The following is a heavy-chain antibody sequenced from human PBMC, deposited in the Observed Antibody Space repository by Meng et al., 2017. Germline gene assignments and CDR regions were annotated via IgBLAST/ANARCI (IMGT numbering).Heavy chain of an antibody. Sequence: GESLKISCAASGFTFRTYAMSWVRQAPGKGLEWVAVIWYDGSNKYYADSVKGRFTISRDKSKNTLYLQMNSLRDEDTAVYYCARERRDANNWFDAWGQGTLVTVSS. V-gene: IGHV3-33*08. CDR2: IWYDGSNK. D-gene: IGHD2-2*01. J-gene: IGHJ5*02. CDR3: ARERRDANNWFDA. CDR1: GFTFRTYA.